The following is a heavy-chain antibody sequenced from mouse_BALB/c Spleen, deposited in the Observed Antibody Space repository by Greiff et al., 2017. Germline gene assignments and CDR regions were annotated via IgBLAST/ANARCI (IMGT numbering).Heavy chain of an antibody. CDR1: GFNIKDYY. J-gene: IGHJ2*01. Sequence: VQLQQSGAELVRSGASVKLSCTASGFNIKDYYMHWVKQRPEQGLEWIGWIGPENGDTEYAPKFQGKATMTADTSSNTAYLQLSSLTSEDTAVYYCTGHCGNYERFDYWGQGTTLTVSS. V-gene: IGHV14-4*02. D-gene: IGHD2-1*01. CDR3: TGHCGNYERFDY. CDR2: IGPENGDT.